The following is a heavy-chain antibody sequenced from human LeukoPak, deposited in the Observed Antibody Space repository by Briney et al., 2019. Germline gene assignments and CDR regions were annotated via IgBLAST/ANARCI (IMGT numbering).Heavy chain of an antibody. CDR1: GYTFTSYD. V-gene: IGHV1-8*01. CDR2: MNPNSGNT. CDR3: ARGSPLIVVVIPTAAFDI. D-gene: IGHD3-22*01. Sequence: GASVKVSCRASGYTFTSYDINWVRQATGQGLEWMGLMNPNSGNTGYAQKFQGRVTMTRNTSISTAYMELSSLRSEDTAVYYCARGSPLIVVVIPTAAFDIWGQGTMVTVSS. J-gene: IGHJ3*02.